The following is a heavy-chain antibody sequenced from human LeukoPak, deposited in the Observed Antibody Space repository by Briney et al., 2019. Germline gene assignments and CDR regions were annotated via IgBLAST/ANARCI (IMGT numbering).Heavy chain of an antibody. CDR3: AKYIAAGTTRFFDH. CDR1: GFTFSTYA. J-gene: IGHJ4*02. V-gene: IGHV3-23*01. D-gene: IGHD6-13*01. Sequence: GGSLRLSCAASGFTFSTYAMTWVRQAPGKGLEWVSTINHGGGYTYYADSVRGRFTISRDNSRDALYLQMNSLRPEDTAIYYCAKYIAAGTTRFFDHWGQGTLVTVSS. CDR2: INHGGGYT.